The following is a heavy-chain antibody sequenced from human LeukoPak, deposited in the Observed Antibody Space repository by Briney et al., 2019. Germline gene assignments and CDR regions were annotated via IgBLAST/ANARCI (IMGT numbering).Heavy chain of an antibody. CDR2: ISSSSSYI. CDR3: ARVAADEYYFDY. D-gene: IGHD6-13*01. Sequence: GGSLRLSYAASGFTFSSYSMNWVRQAPGKGLEWVSSISSSSSYIYYADSVKGRFTISRDNAKNSLYLQMNSLRAEDTAVYYCARVAADEYYFDYWGQGTLVTVSS. J-gene: IGHJ4*02. CDR1: GFTFSSYS. V-gene: IGHV3-21*01.